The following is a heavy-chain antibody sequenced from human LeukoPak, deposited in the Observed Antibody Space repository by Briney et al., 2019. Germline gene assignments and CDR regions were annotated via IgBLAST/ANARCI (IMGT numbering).Heavy chain of an antibody. Sequence: SETLSLTCTVSGGSISSYYWSWIRQPPGKGLEWIGYIYYSGSTNYNPSLKSRVTISVDTSKNQFSLKLSSVTAADTAVYYCARDFGIAARPDYWGQGTLVTVSS. CDR1: GGSISSYY. D-gene: IGHD6-6*01. CDR2: IYYSGST. CDR3: ARDFGIAARPDY. V-gene: IGHV4-59*01. J-gene: IGHJ4*02.